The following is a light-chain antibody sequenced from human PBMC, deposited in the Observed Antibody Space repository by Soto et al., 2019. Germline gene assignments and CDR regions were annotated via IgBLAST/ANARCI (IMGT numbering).Light chain of an antibody. V-gene: IGLV2-14*01. CDR2: EVS. Sequence: QSVLTQPASVSGSPGQSITISCTGTSSDVGGYNYVSWYQQHPGKAPKLMIYEVSNRPSGVSNRFSGSKSGNTASLTISGLQAEDEADYYCSSSLVFGGGTKVTVL. CDR3: SSSLV. J-gene: IGLJ3*02. CDR1: SSDVGGYNY.